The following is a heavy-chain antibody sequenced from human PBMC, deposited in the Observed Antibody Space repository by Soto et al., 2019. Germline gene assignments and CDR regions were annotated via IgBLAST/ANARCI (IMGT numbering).Heavy chain of an antibody. V-gene: IGHV1-3*01. CDR2: INAGNGNT. CDR3: ATYDSSGYGYYYYGMDV. D-gene: IGHD3-22*01. Sequence: ASVKVSCKASGYTFTSYAMHWVRQAPGQRLEWMGWINAGNGNTKYSQKFQGRVTITRDTSASTAYMELSSLRSEDTAVYYCATYDSSGYGYYYYGMDVWGQATTVTVTS. J-gene: IGHJ6*02. CDR1: GYTFTSYA.